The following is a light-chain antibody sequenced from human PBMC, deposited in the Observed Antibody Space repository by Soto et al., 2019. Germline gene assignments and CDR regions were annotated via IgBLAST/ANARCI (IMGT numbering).Light chain of an antibody. J-gene: IGKJ1*01. CDR2: GAS. CDR1: QSVSSN. Sequence: EIVMTQSPATLSVSPGERATLSCRASQSVSSNLAWYQQKPGQAPRLLIYGASTRATGIPARFSGSGSGTEFTLTISGLQSEDFALYYCQQYGSSPQTFGQGTKVDIK. CDR3: QQYGSSPQT. V-gene: IGKV3-15*01.